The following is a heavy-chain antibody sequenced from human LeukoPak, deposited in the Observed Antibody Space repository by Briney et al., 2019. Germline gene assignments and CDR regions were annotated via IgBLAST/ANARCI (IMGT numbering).Heavy chain of an antibody. V-gene: IGHV4-59*01. CDR1: GGSISSYY. Sequence: SETLSLTCTVSGGSISSYYWSWIRQPPGKGLEWIGYIYYSWSTNYNPSLKSRVTISVDTSKNQFSLKLSSVTAADTAVYYCARGGGLSGYDYIDYWGQGTLVTVSS. J-gene: IGHJ4*02. CDR2: IYYSWST. D-gene: IGHD5-12*01. CDR3: ARGGGLSGYDYIDY.